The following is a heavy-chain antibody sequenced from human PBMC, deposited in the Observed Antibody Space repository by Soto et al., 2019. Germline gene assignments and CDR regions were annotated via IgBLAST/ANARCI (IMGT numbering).Heavy chain of an antibody. Sequence: SQTLSLTCAISGDSVSSNSAALNWIRQSPSRGLEWLGRTYYRSKWYNDYAVSVKSRITINPDTSKNQFSLQLNSVTPEDTAVYYCARDRGTIFGVVIYYYYYGMDVWGQGTTVTVSS. CDR1: GDSVSSNSAA. J-gene: IGHJ6*02. CDR3: ARDRGTIFGVVIYYYYYGMDV. D-gene: IGHD3-3*01. V-gene: IGHV6-1*01. CDR2: TYYRSKWYN.